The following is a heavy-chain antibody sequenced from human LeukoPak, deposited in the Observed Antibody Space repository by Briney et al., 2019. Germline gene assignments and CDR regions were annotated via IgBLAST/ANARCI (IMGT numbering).Heavy chain of an antibody. V-gene: IGHV4-34*01. D-gene: IGHD6-13*01. CDR3: ARLPLAAAGTTFDY. Sequence: SETLSLTCAVYGGSFSGYYWSWIRQPPGKGLEWIGEINHSGSTNYNPSLKSRVTISVDTSKNQFPLKLSSVTAADTAVYYCARLPLAAAGTTFDYWGQGTLVTVSS. CDR1: GGSFSGYY. J-gene: IGHJ4*02. CDR2: INHSGST.